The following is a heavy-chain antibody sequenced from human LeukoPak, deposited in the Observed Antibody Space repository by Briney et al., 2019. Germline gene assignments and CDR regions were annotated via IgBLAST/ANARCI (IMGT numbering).Heavy chain of an antibody. CDR1: GFTFSSYG. CDR2: VRYDGSNT. J-gene: IGHJ6*03. V-gene: IGHV3-30*02. D-gene: IGHD3-10*01. CDR3: AKDQRIYGILYYIYMDV. Sequence: GGSLRLSCAASGFTFSSYGMSWVRQAPGKGLEWVAFVRYDGSNTYYADSVKGRFTISRDNSKNTLYLEMDSLRTEDTAVYYCAKDQRIYGILYYIYMDVWGKGTTVTISS.